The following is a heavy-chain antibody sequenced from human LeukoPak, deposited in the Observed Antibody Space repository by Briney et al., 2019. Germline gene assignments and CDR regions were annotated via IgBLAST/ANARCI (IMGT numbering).Heavy chain of an antibody. D-gene: IGHD4-17*01. Sequence: PGGSLRVSCAASGFTFSSYSMNWVRQAPGKGLEWVSSISSSSSYIYYADSVKGRFTISRDNAKNSLYLQMNSLRAEDTAVYYCASFNDYGLISYWFDPWGQGALVTVSS. V-gene: IGHV3-21*01. CDR3: ASFNDYGLISYWFDP. CDR1: GFTFSSYS. CDR2: ISSSSSYI. J-gene: IGHJ5*02.